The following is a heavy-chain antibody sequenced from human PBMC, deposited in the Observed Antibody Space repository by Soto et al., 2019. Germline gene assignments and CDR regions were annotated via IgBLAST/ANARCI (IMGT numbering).Heavy chain of an antibody. J-gene: IGHJ5*02. CDR1: GFSFSSYW. CDR2: INSDGSTT. D-gene: IGHD1-26*01. V-gene: IGHV3-74*01. CDR3: ARVLTGSYNWFDP. Sequence: EVQLVESGGGLVQPGGSLRLSCAASGFSFSSYWMHWVRQVPGKGLVWVSRINSDGSTTTYADSVKGRFTISRDNAKNTLYLQMNSLRLEDTAVYYCARVLTGSYNWFDPWGQGTLVTVSS.